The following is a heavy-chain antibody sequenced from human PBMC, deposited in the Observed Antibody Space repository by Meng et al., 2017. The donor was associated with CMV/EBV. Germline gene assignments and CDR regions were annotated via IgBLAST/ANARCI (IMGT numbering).Heavy chain of an antibody. J-gene: IGHJ4*02. V-gene: IGHV4-34*01. CDR1: GGSFSGYY. CDR3: ARGVGATGKADY. CDR2: INHSGST. D-gene: IGHD1-26*01. Sequence: VQLQQGGAGLLKPSETLSLTCAVYGGSFSGYYWSWIRQPPGKGLEWIGEINHSGSTNYNPSLKSRVTISVDTSKNQFSLKLSSVTAADTAVYYCARGVGATGKADYWGQGTLVTVSS.